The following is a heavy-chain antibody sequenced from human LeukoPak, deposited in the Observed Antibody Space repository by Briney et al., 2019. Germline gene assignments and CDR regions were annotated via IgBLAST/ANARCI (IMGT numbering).Heavy chain of an antibody. J-gene: IGHJ4*02. D-gene: IGHD3-10*01. Sequence: PSETLSLTCTVSGGSISSGSYWWSWIRQHPERGLEWIGYHYYSGNTYYNPSLKSRVTISVDTPKNQFSLKLSSVTAADTAVYYCARDYFGFDYWGQGTLVTVSS. CDR1: GGSISSGSYW. V-gene: IGHV4-31*03. CDR3: ARDYFGFDY. CDR2: HYYSGNT.